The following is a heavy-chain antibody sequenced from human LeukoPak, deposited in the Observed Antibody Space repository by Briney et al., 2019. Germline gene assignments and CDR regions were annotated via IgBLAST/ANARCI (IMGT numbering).Heavy chain of an antibody. CDR2: IWFDGSSK. Sequence: GGSLRLSCAASGFTFSSYGIHWVRQAPGKGLEWVAIIWFDGSSKYYADSVKGRFTISRDNSKNTLFLQMNSLRAEDTAVYYCASSYTVSGAFEIWGQGTMVTVSS. CDR1: GFTFSSYG. CDR3: ASSYTVSGAFEI. V-gene: IGHV3-33*01. J-gene: IGHJ3*02. D-gene: IGHD2-2*02.